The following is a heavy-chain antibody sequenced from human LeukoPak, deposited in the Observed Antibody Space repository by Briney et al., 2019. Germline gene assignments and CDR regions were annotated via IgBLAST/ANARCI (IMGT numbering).Heavy chain of an antibody. CDR1: GGSISSGGYY. J-gene: IGHJ5*02. CDR3: ARGGFILFDP. Sequence: PSETLSLTCTVSGGSISSGGYYWSWIRQHPGKGREWIGYIYYSGSTYYNPSLKSRVTISVDTSKNQFSLKLSSVTAADTAVYYCARGGFILFDPWGQGTLVTVSS. D-gene: IGHD3-16*01. V-gene: IGHV4-31*03. CDR2: IYYSGST.